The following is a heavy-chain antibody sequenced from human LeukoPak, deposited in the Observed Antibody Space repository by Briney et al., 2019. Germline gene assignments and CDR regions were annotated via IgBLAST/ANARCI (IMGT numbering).Heavy chain of an antibody. CDR3: AKCAFGGFQVFDI. D-gene: IGHD4-23*01. Sequence: PGGSLRLSCAASGFTFSSYAMSWVRQAPGKGVEWVSAVSGSGGSTYYADSVKGRFTISRDNSKNKLYLQMNSLRAEDTAVYYCAKCAFGGFQVFDIWGQGTMVTVSS. CDR2: VSGSGGST. V-gene: IGHV3-23*01. J-gene: IGHJ3*02. CDR1: GFTFSSYA.